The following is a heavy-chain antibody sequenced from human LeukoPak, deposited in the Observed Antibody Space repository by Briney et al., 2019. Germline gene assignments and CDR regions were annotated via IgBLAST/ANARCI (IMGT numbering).Heavy chain of an antibody. CDR1: GYTFTSYD. CDR2: MNPNSGNT. CDR3: ARDGMNDYGDYNFDY. D-gene: IGHD4-17*01. J-gene: IGHJ4*02. V-gene: IGHV1-8*01. Sequence: ASVKVSCKASGYTFTSYDINWVRQATGQGLEWMGWMNPNSGNTGYAQKFQGRVTMTRNTSISTAYMELSSLRSDDTAVYYCARDGMNDYGDYNFDYWGQGTLVTVSS.